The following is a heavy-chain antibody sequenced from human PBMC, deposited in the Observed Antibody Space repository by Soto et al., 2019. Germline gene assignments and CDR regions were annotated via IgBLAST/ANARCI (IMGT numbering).Heavy chain of an antibody. D-gene: IGHD3-22*01. V-gene: IGHV4-59*01. CDR2: SYYSGST. CDR3: ARGHDSRDYYSYYYGMDV. Sequence: SETLSLTCIVSGGSITSYYWSWIRQPPGKGLEWIGYSYYSGSTNYNPSLKSRVTISVDTSKNQFSLKLSSVTAADTAVYYCARGHDSRDYYSYYYGMDVWGQGTTVTVSS. CDR1: GGSITSYY. J-gene: IGHJ6*02.